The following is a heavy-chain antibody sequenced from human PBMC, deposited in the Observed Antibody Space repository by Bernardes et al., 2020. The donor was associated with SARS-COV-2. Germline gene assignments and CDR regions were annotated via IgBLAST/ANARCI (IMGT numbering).Heavy chain of an antibody. V-gene: IGHV1-18*04. Sequence: SVKVSCKASVYTYTNYGIGWVRQAPGHCLEWLGWISGYNGNTNYARHLQGRITMTSDLSTKTAFMEMRRLRSDDTALYYCARVEGFCSGGTCFSLFYFDHWGQGTLVSVSS. J-gene: IGHJ4*02. CDR1: VYTYTNYG. D-gene: IGHD2-15*01. CDR3: ARVEGFCSGGTCFSLFYFDH. CDR2: ISGYNGNT.